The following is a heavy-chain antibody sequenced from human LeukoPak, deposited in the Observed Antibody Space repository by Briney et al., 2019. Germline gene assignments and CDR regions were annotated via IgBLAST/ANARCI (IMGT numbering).Heavy chain of an antibody. D-gene: IGHD3-10*01. J-gene: IGHJ4*02. CDR3: ARYGSGTSYITNYFDY. V-gene: IGHV3-48*02. CDR2: ISSDSRTI. Sequence: RGSLRLSCAASGFTFSSYSMNWVRQAPGKGLEWVSYISSDSRTIYYADSVKGRFTISRDNAKNSLYLQMKSLRDEDTAVYYCARYGSGTSYITNYFDYWGQGTLVTVST. CDR1: GFTFSSYS.